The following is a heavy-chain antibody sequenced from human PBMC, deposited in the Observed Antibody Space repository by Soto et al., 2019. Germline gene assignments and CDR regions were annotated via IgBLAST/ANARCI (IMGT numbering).Heavy chain of an antibody. CDR1: GFTFSSYG. J-gene: IGHJ3*02. CDR2: ISYDGSNK. D-gene: IGHD2-21*02. V-gene: IGHV3-30*18. CDR3: ANGLLAYCGGDCYSGRQRNDAFDI. Sequence: GGSLRLSCAASGFTFSSYGMHWVRQAPGKGLEWVAVISYDGSNKYYADSVKGRFTISRDNSKNTRYLQMNSLRAEETVVYYCANGLLAYCGGDCYSGRQRNDAFDIWGQGTMVTVSS.